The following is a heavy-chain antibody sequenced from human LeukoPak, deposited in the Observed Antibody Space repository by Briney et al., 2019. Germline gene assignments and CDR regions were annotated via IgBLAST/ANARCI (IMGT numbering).Heavy chain of an antibody. CDR2: ISGSGSDI. CDR3: AKGLERESRLDS. V-gene: IGHV3-11*01. CDR1: GFSPSDSY. D-gene: IGHD1-1*01. J-gene: IGHJ4*02. Sequence: GGSLRLSCAVSGFSPSDSYMTWIRQTPGKGLEWLAYISGSGSDIYYADSVKGRFTISSDRFNNILYLQMDSLRAEDTALYYCAKGLERESRLDSWGQGTLVTVSS.